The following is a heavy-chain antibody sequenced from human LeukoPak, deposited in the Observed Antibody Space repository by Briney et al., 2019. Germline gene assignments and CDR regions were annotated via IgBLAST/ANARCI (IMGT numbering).Heavy chain of an antibody. CDR2: MNPNSGNT. CDR1: GYTFTSYD. D-gene: IGHD6-19*01. CDR3: ARKGRNSSGWSPFDY. J-gene: IGHJ4*02. Sequence: SVKVSCKASGYTFTSYDFNWVRQATGQGLEWMGWMNPNSGNTGYAQKFQGRVAMTRNTSISTAYMDLSSLRSEDTAVYYCARKGRNSSGWSPFDYWGQGSLVTVSS. V-gene: IGHV1-8*01.